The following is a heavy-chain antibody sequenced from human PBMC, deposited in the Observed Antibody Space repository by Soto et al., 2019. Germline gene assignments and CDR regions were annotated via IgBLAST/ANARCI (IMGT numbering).Heavy chain of an antibody. J-gene: IGHJ3*02. CDR1: GRSMSGYN. CDR2: IGPTGDT. Sequence: QVQQQQWGARLLKPSETLSLTCAEYGRSMSGYNWSWLRRSPVRGLEWIGEIGPTGDTNYGPSFMSGGTVSVDTSKYELSLRLTQGTAADTVTYLCARNGVGFGFDIWGLGTMVSVSS. V-gene: IGHV4-34*02. D-gene: IGHD3-10*01. CDR3: ARNGVGFGFDI.